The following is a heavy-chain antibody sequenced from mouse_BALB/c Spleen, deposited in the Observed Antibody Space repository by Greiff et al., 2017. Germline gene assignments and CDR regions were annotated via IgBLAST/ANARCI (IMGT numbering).Heavy chain of an antibody. CDR3: TREEGSYYGYVRRYFDY. J-gene: IGHJ2*01. CDR1: GYSFNSYW. CDR2: IYPGNSDT. Sequence: VQLKQSGTVLARPGASVKMSCKASGYSFNSYWMHWVKQRPGQGLEWIGAIYPGNSDTSYNQKFKGKAKLTAVTSASTAYMELSSLTNEDSAVYYCTREEGSYYGYVRRYFDYWGQGTTLTVSS. V-gene: IGHV1-5*01. D-gene: IGHD1-2*01.